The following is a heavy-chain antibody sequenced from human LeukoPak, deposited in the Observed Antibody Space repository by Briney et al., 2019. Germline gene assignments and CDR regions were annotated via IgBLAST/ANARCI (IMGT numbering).Heavy chain of an antibody. V-gene: IGHV1-2*02. CDR1: GYTFTGYY. CDR3: ARFLSGSHDAFDI. J-gene: IGHJ3*02. CDR2: INPNSGGT. Sequence: GASVKVSCKASGYTFTGYYMHWVRQAPGQGLEWMGWINPNSGGTNYAQKFQGRVTMTRDTSVSTAYMELSSLRSDDTAVYYCARFLSGSHDAFDIWGQGTMVTVSS. D-gene: IGHD1-26*01.